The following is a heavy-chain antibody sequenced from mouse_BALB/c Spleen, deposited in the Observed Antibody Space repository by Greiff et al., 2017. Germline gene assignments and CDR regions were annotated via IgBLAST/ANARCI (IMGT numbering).Heavy chain of an antibody. Sequence: VQGVESGPGLVQPSQSLSITCTVSGFSLTSYGVHWVRQSPGKGLEWLGVIWSGGSTDYNAAFISRLSISKDNSKSQVFFKMNSLQANDTAIYYCARNYGSSYGAMDYWGQGTSVTVSS. CDR3: ARNYGSSYGAMDY. CDR1: GFSLTSYG. D-gene: IGHD1-1*01. V-gene: IGHV2-2*02. CDR2: IWSGGST. J-gene: IGHJ4*01.